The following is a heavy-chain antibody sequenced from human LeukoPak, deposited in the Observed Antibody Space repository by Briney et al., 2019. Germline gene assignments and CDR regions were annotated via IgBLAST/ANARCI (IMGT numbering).Heavy chain of an antibody. V-gene: IGHV1-46*01. J-gene: IGHJ4*02. CDR1: GYTFTSYY. Sequence: ASVKVSCKASGYTFTSYYMHWVRQPPGQGLEWMGIINPSGGSTSYAQKFQGRVHMTREMSTSTVYMELSSLRSEDTAVYYCARDATDTAMAKPDYWGQGTLVTVSS. D-gene: IGHD5-18*01. CDR2: INPSGGST. CDR3: ARDATDTAMAKPDY.